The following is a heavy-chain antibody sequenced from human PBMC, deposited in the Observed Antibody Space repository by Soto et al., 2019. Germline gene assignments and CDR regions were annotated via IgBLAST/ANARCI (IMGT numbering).Heavy chain of an antibody. CDR2: IYYTGTS. D-gene: IGHD3-3*01. J-gene: IGHJ4*02. CDR1: GGSIRNIY. CDR3: ARLGGYYQAFDN. V-gene: IGHV4-59*08. Sequence: XXTLSLACTVSGGSIRNIYCXWIRQPPGKGLEWVEYIYYTGTSKYSPYLKSRVTISVDSSKNQFSLKLDSVTAAVTAVYYCARLGGYYQAFDNWGQGTLVTVSS.